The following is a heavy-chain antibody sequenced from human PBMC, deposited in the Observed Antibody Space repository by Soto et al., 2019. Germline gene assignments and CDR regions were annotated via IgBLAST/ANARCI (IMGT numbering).Heavy chain of an antibody. CDR3: ARRLNLGSFDH. CDR1: GVSLTGYH. Sequence: SETLSLTCNVSGVSLTGYHWNWIRQPPGKTLEWIGFVYYSGSVSYNPSLRGRASISVDRSKNQFSLRLTSVTAADTAVYYCARRLNLGSFDHWGQGTLVTVSS. D-gene: IGHD3-10*01. V-gene: IGHV4-59*01. J-gene: IGHJ5*02. CDR2: VYYSGSV.